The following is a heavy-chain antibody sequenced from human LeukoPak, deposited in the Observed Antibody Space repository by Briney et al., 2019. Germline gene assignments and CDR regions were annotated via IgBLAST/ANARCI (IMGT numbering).Heavy chain of an antibody. CDR1: GFTFTNYA. D-gene: IGHD3-22*01. J-gene: IGHJ4*02. CDR3: ARVLSYDSSGFDF. Sequence: PGGSLRLSCVASGFTFTNYAMSWVRQTPGKGLEWVSFISGSGSSTYYADSVKGRFTISRDNSKNTLYLQMNSLRAEDTAVYYCARVLSYDSSGFDFWGQGTLVTVSS. V-gene: IGHV3-23*01. CDR2: ISGSGSST.